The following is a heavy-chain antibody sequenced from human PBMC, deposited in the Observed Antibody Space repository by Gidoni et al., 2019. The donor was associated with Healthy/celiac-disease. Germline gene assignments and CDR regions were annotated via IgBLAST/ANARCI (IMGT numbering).Heavy chain of an antibody. CDR2: IIPRLGTE. CDR1: GGTFSSYA. D-gene: IGHD1-26*01. Sequence: QVQLVQSGAAVTTPGSSVKVSCKASGGTFSSYALSWVRQATGPGIEWMGEIIPRLGTEKYAQKVQGRVTMNADESTSTDYRELSSRRSEDTAVYYWARDVGAMGELLEDFDYWGQGTLATVSS. V-gene: IGHV1-69*01. CDR3: ARDVGAMGELLEDFDY. J-gene: IGHJ4*02.